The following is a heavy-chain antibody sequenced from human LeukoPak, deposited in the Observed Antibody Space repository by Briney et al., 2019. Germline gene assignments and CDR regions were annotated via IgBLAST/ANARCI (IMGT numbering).Heavy chain of an antibody. CDR3: AKDLTTGDV. CDR1: GFTFSSYA. V-gene: IGHV3-23*01. D-gene: IGHD4-11*01. J-gene: IGHJ6*01. CDR2: ISGSGGST. Sequence: GGSLTLSFPASGFTFSSYAMSWVRQAPAKGLEWVSAISGSGGSTYYADSVKGRFTISRDNSKNTLYLQMNSLRAEDTAVYYCAKDLTTGDVWGQGTTVTVSS.